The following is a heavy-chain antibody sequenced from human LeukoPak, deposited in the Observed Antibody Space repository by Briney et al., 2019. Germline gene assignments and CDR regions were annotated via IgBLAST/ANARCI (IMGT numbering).Heavy chain of an antibody. J-gene: IGHJ6*03. CDR1: GFTFSTSG. V-gene: IGHV3-48*01. CDR2: IISSSNTI. CDR3: AREEKMEEGYYYYMDV. D-gene: IGHD5-24*01. Sequence: GGSLRLSCAASGFTFSTSGMNWLRQAPGKGLESVSYIISSSNTIYYADSVKGRFTISRDNSKNSLYLQMNSLKAEGTAFYYCAREEKMEEGYYYYMDVWGKGTTVTVSS.